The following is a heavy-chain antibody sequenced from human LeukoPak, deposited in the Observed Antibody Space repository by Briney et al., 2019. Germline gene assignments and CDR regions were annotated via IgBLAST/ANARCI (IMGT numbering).Heavy chain of an antibody. CDR1: GFPFRSHW. Sequence: GGSLRLSCAASGFPFRSHWMHWVRQVPGKGLVWVSHISTDGTTTNYADAVKGRFTISRDNAKDTLYLQLNSLRAEDTAIYYCARSLGYSSGGWGQGTLVTVSS. J-gene: IGHJ4*02. CDR2: ISTDGTTT. V-gene: IGHV3-74*01. D-gene: IGHD2-15*01. CDR3: ARSLGYSSGG.